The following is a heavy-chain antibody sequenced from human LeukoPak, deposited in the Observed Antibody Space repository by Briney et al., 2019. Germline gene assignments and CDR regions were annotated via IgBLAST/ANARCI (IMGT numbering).Heavy chain of an antibody. D-gene: IGHD5-18*01. J-gene: IGHJ4*02. CDR1: GYTFTGYY. CDR2: INPNSGGT. Sequence: ASVKVSCKASGYTFTGYYMHWVRQAPGQGLEWMGWINPNSGGTNYAQKFQGRVTMTRDTSISTAYMELSRLRSDDTAVYYCARETRGGYSAWFEDYWGQGTPVTVSS. V-gene: IGHV1-2*02. CDR3: ARETRGGYSAWFEDY.